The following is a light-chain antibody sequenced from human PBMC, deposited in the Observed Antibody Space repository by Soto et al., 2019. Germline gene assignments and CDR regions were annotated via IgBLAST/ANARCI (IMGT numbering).Light chain of an antibody. CDR3: CSYAGSYSLL. CDR1: SSDVGGYDY. CDR2: DVI. J-gene: IGLJ3*02. V-gene: IGLV2-11*01. Sequence: QSALTQPRSVSGSPGQSVTISCTGTSSDVGGYDYVSWYRHHPGKAPKLMIYDVIKRPSGVPDRFSGSKSGNTASLIISGLQAEDEADYYCCSYAGSYSLLFGGGTQLTVL.